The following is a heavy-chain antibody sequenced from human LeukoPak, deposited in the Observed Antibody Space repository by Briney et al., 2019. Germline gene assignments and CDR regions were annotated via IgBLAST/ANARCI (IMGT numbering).Heavy chain of an antibody. CDR3: ARAVTLATRYFYYYMDV. J-gene: IGHJ6*03. Sequence: GGSLRLSCTASGFRFSNYAMSWVRQAPGKGLEWVSSIFDTGDRTYSADSVKGRFTISRDNSKNTLYLQVNSLRAEDTAVYYCARAVTLATRYFYYYMDVWGKGTTVSVSS. CDR1: GFRFSNYA. CDR2: IFDTGDRT. V-gene: IGHV3-23*01. D-gene: IGHD3-9*01.